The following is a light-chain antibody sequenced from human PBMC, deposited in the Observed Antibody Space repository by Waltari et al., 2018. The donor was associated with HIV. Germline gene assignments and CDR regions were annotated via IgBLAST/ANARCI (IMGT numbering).Light chain of an antibody. V-gene: IGKV3-15*01. CDR2: GAS. CDR1: QSVGSN. J-gene: IGKJ4*01. CDR3: QQYNNWPPLT. Sequence: ETVMTQSPATLSVSHGERPTLPCRASQSVGSNLAWYQQQPGQAPRLLIYGASTRATGIPARFSGSGSGTEFTLTISSLQSEDFAVYYCQQYNNWPPLTFGGGTKVEIK.